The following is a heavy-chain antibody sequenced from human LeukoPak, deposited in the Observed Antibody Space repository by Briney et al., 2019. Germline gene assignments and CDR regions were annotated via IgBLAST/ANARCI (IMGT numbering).Heavy chain of an antibody. J-gene: IGHJ4*02. Sequence: QPGGSLRLSCAASGFTFSSYGMHWVRQAPGKGLEWVAVISYDGSNKYYADSVKGRFTISRDNSKNTLYPQMNSLRAEDTAVFYCAKVEGSGSLVRYYFDYWGQGTLVTVSS. CDR2: ISYDGSNK. CDR1: GFTFSSYG. V-gene: IGHV3-30*18. D-gene: IGHD3-10*01. CDR3: AKVEGSGSLVRYYFDY.